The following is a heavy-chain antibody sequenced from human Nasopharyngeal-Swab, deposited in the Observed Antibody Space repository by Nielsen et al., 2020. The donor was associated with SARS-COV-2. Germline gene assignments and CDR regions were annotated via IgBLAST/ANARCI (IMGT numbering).Heavy chain of an antibody. J-gene: IGHJ4*02. CDR3: AKKGGTGVDRQLDY. CDR1: GFTFRNYA. Sequence: GESLKISCAASGFTFRNYAMYWVRQAPGKGLEWMAVISFDGSTIYYEDSVKGRFTISRDNSKNTCNLQMNSLRVEDTAIYYCAKKGGTGVDRQLDYWGQGTLVTVSS. D-gene: IGHD1-14*01. V-gene: IGHV3-30*18. CDR2: ISFDGSTI.